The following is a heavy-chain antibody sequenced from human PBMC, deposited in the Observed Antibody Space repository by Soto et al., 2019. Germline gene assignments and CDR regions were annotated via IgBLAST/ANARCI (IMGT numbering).Heavy chain of an antibody. Sequence: QVQLVQSGAEVKKPGASVKVSCKASGYTLISYDINWVRQATGQGLEWMGWMNPNTGDTGYAQKFQGRVTMTRNTSINTANLELSSLRSDDTAVCFCARGHGYIFDYWGQGTLVTVSS. CDR1: GYTLISYD. CDR2: MNPNTGDT. V-gene: IGHV1-8*01. CDR3: ARGHGYIFDY. D-gene: IGHD5-12*01. J-gene: IGHJ4*02.